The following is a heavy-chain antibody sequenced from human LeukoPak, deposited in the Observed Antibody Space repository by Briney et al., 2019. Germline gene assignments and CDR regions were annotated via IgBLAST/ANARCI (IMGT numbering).Heavy chain of an antibody. CDR2: IYYSGST. CDR3: ARGSGWWFDY. D-gene: IGHD6-19*01. CDR1: GGSISSGGYY. Sequence: SQTLSLTCTVSGGSISSGGYYWSWIRQHPGKGLEWIGYIYYSGSTNYNPSLKSRVTISVDTSKNQFSLKLSSVTAADTAVYYCARGSGWWFDYWGQGTLVTVSS. J-gene: IGHJ4*02. V-gene: IGHV4-31*03.